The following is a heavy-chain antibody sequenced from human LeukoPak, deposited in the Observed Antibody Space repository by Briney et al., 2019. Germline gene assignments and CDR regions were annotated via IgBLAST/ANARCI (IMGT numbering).Heavy chain of an antibody. Sequence: RPGRSLRHSCAASGFTFRSYGMNWVRQAPGKGLEWVSTISGTGSGTFYADSVKGRFTISRDNSKNTLYLQINSLRAEDTALYYCAKESGSGSYSGGYYYYSMDVWGQGTTVTVSS. V-gene: IGHV3-23*01. CDR2: ISGTGSGT. CDR3: AKESGSGSYSGGYYYYSMDV. D-gene: IGHD1-26*01. CDR1: GFTFRSYG. J-gene: IGHJ6*02.